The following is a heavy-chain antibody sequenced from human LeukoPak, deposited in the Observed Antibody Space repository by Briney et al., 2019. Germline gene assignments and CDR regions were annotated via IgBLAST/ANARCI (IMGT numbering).Heavy chain of an antibody. D-gene: IGHD3-22*01. Sequence: PSETLSLTCTVSGVSISSSSYYWGWIRQPPGKGLEWIGSIYYSGSTYYNPFLKSRVTISVDTSKNQFSLKLSSVTAADTAVYYCASQYYYDSRGYYSLFDYWGQGTLVTVSS. J-gene: IGHJ4*02. CDR3: ASQYYYDSRGYYSLFDY. CDR2: IYYSGST. CDR1: GVSISSSSYY. V-gene: IGHV4-39*01.